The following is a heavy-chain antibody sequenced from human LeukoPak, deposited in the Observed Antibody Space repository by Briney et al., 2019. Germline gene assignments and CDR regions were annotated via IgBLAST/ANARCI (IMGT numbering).Heavy chain of an antibody. CDR1: GYSFTSYW. CDR3: ARKMGCSGGSCHYFDY. Sequence: GESLKISCKGSGYSFTSYWIGWVRQMPEKGLEWMGIIYPGDSETRNSPSFQGQVTISADKSINTAYLQWSSLKASDTAMYYCARKMGCSGGSCHYFDYWGQGTLVTVSS. J-gene: IGHJ4*02. V-gene: IGHV5-51*01. CDR2: IYPGDSET. D-gene: IGHD2-15*01.